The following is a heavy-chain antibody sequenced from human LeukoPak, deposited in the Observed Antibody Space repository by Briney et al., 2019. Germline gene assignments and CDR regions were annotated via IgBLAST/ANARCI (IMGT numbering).Heavy chain of an antibody. D-gene: IGHD2-2*01. CDR3: SRGVDCSSTSCYRTYYYGMDV. CDR1: GFTFDEYA. V-gene: IGHV3-49*04. J-gene: IGHJ6*04. Sequence: GGSLRLSCTASGFTFDEYAMTWVRQAPGKGLEWVGVIGSKAYGVITEYAASGKGRFTFSRDESRSIAYLQMNSLKTEDTAVYYCSRGVDCSSTSCYRTYYYGMDVWGNGTTVIVSS. CDR2: IGSKAYGVIT.